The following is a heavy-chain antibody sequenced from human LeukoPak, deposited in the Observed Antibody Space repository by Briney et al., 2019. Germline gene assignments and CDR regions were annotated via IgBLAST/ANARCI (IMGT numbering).Heavy chain of an antibody. J-gene: IGHJ4*02. D-gene: IGHD4-17*01. CDR1: GWSLSRGGYY. CDR2: IYHSGSA. Sequence: SETLSLTCSVFGWSLSRGGYYWNWIRPRPGQGLEWLVYIYHSGSARYNPSFKSRLNMSLDMSRTQFSLNLSSVTAEDPALYYCASGGDYGDYFVYWGQGTLVSVSS. CDR3: ASGGDYGDYFVY. V-gene: IGHV4-31*03.